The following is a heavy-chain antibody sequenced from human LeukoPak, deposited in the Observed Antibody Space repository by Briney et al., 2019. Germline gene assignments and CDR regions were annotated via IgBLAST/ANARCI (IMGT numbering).Heavy chain of an antibody. Sequence: GGSLRLSCAASGFTVSSNYMSWVRQAPGRGLEWVSVIYSGTGTYYADSVKGRFTISRDNSKNTLYLQMNSLRAEDTAVYYCARSRGWYVAFDIWGQGIMATVSS. V-gene: IGHV3-53*01. CDR1: GFTVSSNY. D-gene: IGHD6-19*01. CDR2: IYSGTGT. J-gene: IGHJ3*02. CDR3: ARSRGWYVAFDI.